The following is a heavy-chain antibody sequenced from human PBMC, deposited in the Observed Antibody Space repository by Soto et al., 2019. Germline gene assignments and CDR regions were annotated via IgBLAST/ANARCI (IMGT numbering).Heavy chain of an antibody. Sequence: QVQLVQSGAEVKKPGSSVKVSCKASGGTFSSYAISWVRQAPGQGLEWMGGIIPIFGTANYAQKFQGRVTITAGESTSTAYKELSSLRSDTTAVQYCARYAVGVVIQYNWFAPWGQGTLVTVSS. V-gene: IGHV1-69*12. CDR3: ARYAVGVVIQYNWFAP. D-gene: IGHD3-3*01. CDR1: GGTFSSYA. CDR2: IIPIFGTA. J-gene: IGHJ5*02.